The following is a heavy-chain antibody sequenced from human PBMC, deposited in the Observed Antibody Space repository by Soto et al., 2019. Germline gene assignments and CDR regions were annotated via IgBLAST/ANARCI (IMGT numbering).Heavy chain of an antibody. Sequence: ASVKVSCKASGGTFSSYAISWVLQAPGQGLEWMGGIIPIFGTANYAQKFQGRVTITADESTSTAYMELSSLRSEDTAVYYCASRGICYYVQSSSSGMDARGQGTTVTVSS. CDR3: ASRGICYYVQSSSSGMDA. J-gene: IGHJ6*02. CDR2: IIPIFGTA. CDR1: GGTFSSYA. V-gene: IGHV1-69*13. D-gene: IGHD3-22*01.